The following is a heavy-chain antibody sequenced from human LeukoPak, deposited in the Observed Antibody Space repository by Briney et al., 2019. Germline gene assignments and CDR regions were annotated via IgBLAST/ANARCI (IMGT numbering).Heavy chain of an antibody. Sequence: PGGSLRLSCAASGFTFSSYAMHWVRQAPGKGLEWVAVISYDGSNKYYADSVKGRFTISRDNSKNTLYLQMNSLRAEDTAVYYCARDLYSSGWFFDYWGQGTLVTVSS. CDR1: GFTFSSYA. CDR3: ARDLYSSGWFFDY. D-gene: IGHD6-19*01. CDR2: ISYDGSNK. J-gene: IGHJ4*02. V-gene: IGHV3-30*04.